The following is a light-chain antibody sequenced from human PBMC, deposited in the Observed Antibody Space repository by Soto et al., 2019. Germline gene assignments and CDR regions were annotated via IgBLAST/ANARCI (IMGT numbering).Light chain of an antibody. V-gene: IGKV3D-20*02. CDR3: QQRSNWQIT. Sequence: EIVLTQSPGTLSLSPGDRATVSCRASQRVSSSFLAWYQQKPGQSLRLLIFGASNRATGIPDRFSGSGSGTDFTLTISRLEPEDFAVYYCQQRSNWQITFGQGTRLEIK. CDR2: GAS. J-gene: IGKJ5*01. CDR1: QRVSSSF.